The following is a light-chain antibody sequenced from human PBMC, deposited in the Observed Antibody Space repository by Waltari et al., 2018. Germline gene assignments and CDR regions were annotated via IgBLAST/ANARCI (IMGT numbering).Light chain of an antibody. CDR3: QSYDSSLSGSYV. CDR2: TNS. CDR1: SSNIGAGYD. V-gene: IGLV1-40*01. Sequence: QRVTIPCTGSSSNIGAGYDVHWYQQLPGTAPKLLIYTNSNRPSGVLDRFSGPKSGTSASLAITGLQAEDEADYYCQSYDSSLSGSYVFGTGSKVTVL. J-gene: IGLJ1*01.